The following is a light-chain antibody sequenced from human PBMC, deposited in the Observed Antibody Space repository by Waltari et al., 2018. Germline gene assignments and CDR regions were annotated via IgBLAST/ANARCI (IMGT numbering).Light chain of an antibody. CDR3: QSTDNSATYVV. Sequence: SYDLTQTPSVSVSPGQTARITCSGNVLPKEYAYGYQQKPGQAPLLVIYKDSERPSEIPERFSGSSSGTTATLTISVVLPEDEADYYCQSTDNSATYVVFGGGTKLTVL. V-gene: IGLV3-25*03. CDR1: VLPKEY. J-gene: IGLJ3*02. CDR2: KDS.